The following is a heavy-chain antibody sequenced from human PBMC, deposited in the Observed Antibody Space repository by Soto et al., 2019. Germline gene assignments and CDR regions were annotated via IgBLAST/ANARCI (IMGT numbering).Heavy chain of an antibody. CDR1: GLTFGSRA. Sequence: GALRLSCVASGLTFGSRAMTWVRQAPGEGLQWVSTITDTGGDAKYADSVRGRFVISRDNSKKTLYLQMTSLTAEDSAMYYCARGSTDSYPGSRIFDYWGRGTLVTVSS. V-gene: IGHV3-23*01. CDR3: ARGSTDSYPGSRIFDY. D-gene: IGHD3-10*01. CDR2: ITDTGGDA. J-gene: IGHJ4*02.